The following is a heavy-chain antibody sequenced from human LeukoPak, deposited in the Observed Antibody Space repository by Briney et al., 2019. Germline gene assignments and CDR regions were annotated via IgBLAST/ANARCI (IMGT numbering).Heavy chain of an antibody. Sequence: PGGSLRLSCAASGFTFSSYGMHWVRQAPGKGLEWVAVISYDGSNKYYADSVKGRFTISRDNSKNTLYLQMNSLRAEDTAVYYCAKVDEGYSYGSMDVWGQGTTVTVSS. CDR1: GFTFSSYG. CDR3: AKVDEGYSYGSMDV. D-gene: IGHD5-18*01. J-gene: IGHJ6*02. CDR2: ISYDGSNK. V-gene: IGHV3-30*18.